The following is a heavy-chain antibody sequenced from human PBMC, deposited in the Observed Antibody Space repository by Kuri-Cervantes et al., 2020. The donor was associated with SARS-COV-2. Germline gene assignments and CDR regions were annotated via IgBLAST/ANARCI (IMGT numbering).Heavy chain of an antibody. Sequence: SETLSLTCAVYGGSFSGYYWSWIRQPPGKGLEWIGEINHSGSTNYNPSLKSRVTISVDTSKNQFSLKLSSVTAADTAVYYCARRAGYYYFDYWGQGTLVTVSS. D-gene: IGHD3-9*01. CDR1: GGSFSGYY. CDR2: INHSGST. V-gene: IGHV4-34*01. CDR3: ARRAGYYYFDY. J-gene: IGHJ4*02.